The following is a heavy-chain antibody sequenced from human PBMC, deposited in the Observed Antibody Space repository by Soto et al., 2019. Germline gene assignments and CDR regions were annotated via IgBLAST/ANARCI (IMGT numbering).Heavy chain of an antibody. V-gene: IGHV4-39*01. CDR3: ARRERAAGTDWWFDP. D-gene: IGHD6-13*01. CDR1: GGSISSSSFH. CDR2: IYYSGST. J-gene: IGHJ5*02. Sequence: SETLSHTCTVSGGSISSSSFHWGWIRQPPGKGLEWIGSIYYSGSTYYSPSLKSRVTISVDTSKNQFSLKLSSVTAADTAVYYCARRERAAGTDWWFDPWGQGTLVS.